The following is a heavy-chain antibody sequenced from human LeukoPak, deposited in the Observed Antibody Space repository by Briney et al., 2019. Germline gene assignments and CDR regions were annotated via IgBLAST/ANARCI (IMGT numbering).Heavy chain of an antibody. V-gene: IGHV3-21*01. CDR1: GFTFSSYS. CDR3: ARDPSIAARPNWFDP. CDR2: ISSSSSYI. J-gene: IGHJ5*02. Sequence: GGSLKLSCAASGFTFSSYSMNWVRQAPGKGLEWVSSISSSSSYIYYADSVKGRFTISRDNAKNSLYLQMNSLRAEDTAVYCCARDPSIAARPNWFDPWGQGTLVTVSS. D-gene: IGHD6-6*01.